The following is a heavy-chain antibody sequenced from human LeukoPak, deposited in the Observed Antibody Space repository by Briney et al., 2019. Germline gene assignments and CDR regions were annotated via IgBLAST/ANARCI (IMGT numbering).Heavy chain of an antibody. D-gene: IGHD4-17*01. CDR1: VYTFTGYY. V-gene: IGHV1-2*02. CDR3: WRDDDYGAYGRAWFDP. Sequence: ASVKVSCKSSVYTFTGYYMHWVRQAPGQGLEGMGWINPNSGGTNYAQKFQGRVPMTRDTSISTAYMELSRLRSDGTALYYLWRDDDYGAYGRAWFDPWGQGTLVTVSS. J-gene: IGHJ5*02. CDR2: INPNSGGT.